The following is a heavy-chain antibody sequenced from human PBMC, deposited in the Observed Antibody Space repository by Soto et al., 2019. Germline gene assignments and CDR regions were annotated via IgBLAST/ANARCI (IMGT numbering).Heavy chain of an antibody. Sequence: SETLSLTCTVSGGSISSSSHYWAWIRQPPGKGLEWIGSLYYSVGTYYNPSLKSRVTISVDTSKNQFSLKLSSVTAADTAVYYWAGGDSPTRALDYWGKGTLVTASS. CDR2: LYYSVGT. CDR1: GGSISSSSHY. V-gene: IGHV4-39*03. J-gene: IGHJ4*02. CDR3: AGGDSPTRALDY. D-gene: IGHD2-21*01.